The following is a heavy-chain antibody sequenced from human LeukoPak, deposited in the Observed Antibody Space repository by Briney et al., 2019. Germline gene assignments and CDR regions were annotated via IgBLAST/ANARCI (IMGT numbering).Heavy chain of an antibody. V-gene: IGHV3-49*03. CDR1: GFTFGDYA. Sequence: PGGSLRLSCTASGFTFGDYALSWFRQAPGKGLEWISFIRSKTYGGTIQYAASVKGRFNISRDDSKSIAYLQMNSLKIEDTAVYYCTRVDYGGAPRRNYWGQGTLVTVSS. J-gene: IGHJ4*02. CDR3: TRVDYGGAPRRNY. D-gene: IGHD4-23*01. CDR2: IRSKTYGGTI.